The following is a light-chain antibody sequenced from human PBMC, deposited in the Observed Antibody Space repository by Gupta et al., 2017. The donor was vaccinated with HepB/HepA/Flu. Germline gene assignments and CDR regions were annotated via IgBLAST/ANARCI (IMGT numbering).Light chain of an antibody. CDR2: EVS. CDR3: CSDAGTNTYV. V-gene: IGLV2-23*02. J-gene: IGLJ1*01. CDR1: SSDIGSYKF. Sequence: SALTQPASGSGSPGPSITTSCTGTSSDIGSYKFVYWYQQHPVKPPKFMIYEVSKRSAGVSTRFSGSKSGNTASLTISVHQEEDEADYYCCSDAGTNTYVFGTGTKVTVL.